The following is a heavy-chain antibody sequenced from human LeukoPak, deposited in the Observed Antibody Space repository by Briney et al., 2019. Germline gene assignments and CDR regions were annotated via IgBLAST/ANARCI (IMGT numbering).Heavy chain of an antibody. Sequence: GGSLRLSCAASGFTFSSYAMSWVRQAPGKGLEWVSAISGSGGSTYYADSVKGRFTISRDNSKNTLYLQMNSLRAEDTAVYYCAKGLRGAMVRGVIISGLFDYWGQGTLVTVSS. D-gene: IGHD3-10*01. CDR1: GFTFSSYA. J-gene: IGHJ4*02. CDR3: AKGLRGAMVRGVIISGLFDY. CDR2: ISGSGGST. V-gene: IGHV3-23*01.